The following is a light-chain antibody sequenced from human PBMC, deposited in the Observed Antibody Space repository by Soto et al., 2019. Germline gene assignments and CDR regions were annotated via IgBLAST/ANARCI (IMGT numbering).Light chain of an antibody. J-gene: IGLJ1*01. V-gene: IGLV2-11*01. CDR1: SSDVGVYNY. Sequence: QPALTQPRSVSGSPGQSVTISCTGTSSDVGVYNYVPWYQQHPGKAPKLMIYDVTKRPSGVPDRFSGSKSANTASLTISGLQAEDEADYYCCSYAGSYTFVFGTGTKVTVL. CDR2: DVT. CDR3: CSYAGSYTFV.